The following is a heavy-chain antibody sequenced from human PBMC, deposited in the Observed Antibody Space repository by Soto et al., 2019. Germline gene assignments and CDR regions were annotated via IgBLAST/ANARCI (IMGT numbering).Heavy chain of an antibody. J-gene: IGHJ4*02. Sequence: PGGSLRLSCAASGFSFTRYGMHWVRQAPGKGLEWVAVISDDGRNLHYGDSVRGRFTISRDNSQNTLYLQMSSLRAEDTAIYYCARDGIKLELVNWGQGTPVTVSS. V-gene: IGHV3-30*03. CDR2: ISDDGRNL. D-gene: IGHD1-7*01. CDR3: ARDGIKLELVN. CDR1: GFSFTRYG.